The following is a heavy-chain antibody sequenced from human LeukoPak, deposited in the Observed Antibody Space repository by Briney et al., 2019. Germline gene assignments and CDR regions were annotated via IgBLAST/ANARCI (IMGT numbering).Heavy chain of an antibody. Sequence: ASVKVSCKASGYTFTGYYIHWVRQAPGQGLEWMGRINPNSGGTNYAQKSQGRVTMTRDTSISTAYMELSRLRSDDTAVYYCARAEFQWELPPPLLAGYYMDVWGKGTTVTVSS. J-gene: IGHJ6*03. CDR3: ARAEFQWELPPPLLAGYYMDV. CDR1: GYTFTGYY. CDR2: INPNSGGT. V-gene: IGHV1-2*06. D-gene: IGHD1-26*01.